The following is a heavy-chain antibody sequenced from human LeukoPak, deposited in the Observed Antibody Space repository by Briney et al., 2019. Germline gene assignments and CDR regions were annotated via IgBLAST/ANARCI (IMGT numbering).Heavy chain of an antibody. CDR1: GYTFTSYG. J-gene: IGHJ4*02. CDR3: ALLRYFDWPDGY. D-gene: IGHD3-9*01. Sequence: ASVKVSCKASGYTFTSYGNSWVRQAPGQGLEWMGWISAYNGNTNYAQKLQGRVTMTTDTSTSTAYMELRSLRSDDTAVYYCALLRYFDWPDGYWGQGTLVTVSS. CDR2: ISAYNGNT. V-gene: IGHV1-18*01.